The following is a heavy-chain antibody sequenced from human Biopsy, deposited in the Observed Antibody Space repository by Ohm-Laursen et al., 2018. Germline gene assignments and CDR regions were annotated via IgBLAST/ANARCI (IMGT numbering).Heavy chain of an antibody. D-gene: IGHD2/OR15-2a*01. J-gene: IGHJ4*02. Sequence: GQTLSLTCAASGFSFSSYGMHWVRQAPGKGLEWVSSISASGNHIYYTDPVKGRFTVSRDNGKNSVYLQMNSLRVEDTAVYYCARDGEAKYCKHGVCPSDFWGQGTLVTVSS. CDR1: GFSFSSYG. CDR3: ARDGEAKYCKHGVCPSDF. CDR2: ISASGNHI. V-gene: IGHV3-21*01.